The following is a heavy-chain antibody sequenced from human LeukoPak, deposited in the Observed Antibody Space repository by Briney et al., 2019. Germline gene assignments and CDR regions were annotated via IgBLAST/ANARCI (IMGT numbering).Heavy chain of an antibody. J-gene: IGHJ4*02. D-gene: IGHD6-13*01. CDR2: ISAAAST. CDR1: GFTFSSYA. V-gene: IGHV3-23*01. Sequence: GGSLRLSCTASGFTFSSYAMSWVRQAPGKGLEWVSVISAAASTSYADSVKGRFTISRDNSQNTLYLQMNSLRAEDAAVYYFAKGKQYSSSWYKEALDYWGQGALVTVSS. CDR3: AKGKQYSSSWYKEALDY.